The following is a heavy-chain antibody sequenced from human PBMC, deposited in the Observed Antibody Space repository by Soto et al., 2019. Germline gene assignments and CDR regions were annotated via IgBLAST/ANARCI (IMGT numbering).Heavy chain of an antibody. V-gene: IGHV5-10-1*01. CDR2: IDPSDSYT. J-gene: IGHJ6*02. CDR1: GYSFTSYW. CDR3: ARMEVGLCFGESTHYSYAMDV. D-gene: IGHD3-10*01. Sequence: PGESLKICCKGSGYSFTSYWISWVRQMPGKGLEWMGRIDPSDSYTNYSPSFQGHVTISADKSISTAYLQWRSLKASDTAMYYCARMEVGLCFGESTHYSYAMDVWGQAPTVTLS.